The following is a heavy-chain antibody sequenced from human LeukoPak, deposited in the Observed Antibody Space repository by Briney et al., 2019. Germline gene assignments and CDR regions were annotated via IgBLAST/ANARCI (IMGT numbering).Heavy chain of an antibody. CDR1: TYTFTSDG. J-gene: IGHJ4*02. CDR3: ASPGVTTAYYFDY. Sequence: GASVKVSCKASTYTFTSDGVSWVRQAPGQGLEWMRWISANNGDTDYAQTLQGRLTMATETSTATVYMALRSLRSDDTAVYYCASPGVTTAYYFDYWGQGTLVTVSS. D-gene: IGHD4-17*01. CDR2: ISANNGDT. V-gene: IGHV1-18*04.